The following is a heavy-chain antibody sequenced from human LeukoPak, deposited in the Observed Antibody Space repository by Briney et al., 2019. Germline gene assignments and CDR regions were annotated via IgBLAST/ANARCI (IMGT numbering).Heavy chain of an antibody. CDR3: AREGGTYRGDFYY. V-gene: IGHV4-59*01. CDR1: GGSISSYY. CDR2: IFYNGST. J-gene: IGHJ4*02. Sequence: SETLSLTCTVSGGSISSYYWSWIRQHPGKGLEWIGYIFYNGSTHYNPSLKSRVTISLDTSKNQFSLKLTSGRAAPWAVYCCAREGGTYRGDFYYWGQGTRVTVSS. D-gene: IGHD3-16*01.